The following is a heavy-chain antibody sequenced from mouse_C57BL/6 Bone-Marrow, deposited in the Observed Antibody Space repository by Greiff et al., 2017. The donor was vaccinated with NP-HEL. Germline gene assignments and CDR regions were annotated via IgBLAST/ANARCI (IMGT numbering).Heavy chain of an antibody. V-gene: IGHV1-66*01. CDR1: GYSFTSYY. D-gene: IGHD1-1*01. CDR3: AICGVYYYGRNYAMDY. Sequence: VKLMESGPELVKPGASVKLSCKASGYSFTSYYIHWVKQRPGQGLEWIGWIYPGSGNTKYNEKFKGKATLTADTSSSTAYIQLSSLTSEDSAVFYCAICGVYYYGRNYAMDYWGQGTSVTVSS. J-gene: IGHJ4*01. CDR2: IYPGSGNT.